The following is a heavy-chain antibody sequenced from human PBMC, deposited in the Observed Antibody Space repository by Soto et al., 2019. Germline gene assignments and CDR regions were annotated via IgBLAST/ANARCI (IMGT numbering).Heavy chain of an antibody. J-gene: IGHJ4*02. D-gene: IGHD3-3*01. CDR2: ISSSGSVK. CDR3: AREAASGSDF. Sequence: EVQLVESGGDSVQRGGSLRLSCTGSGYIFSDYSMNWVRQAPGKGLEWVSYISSSGSVKYYADSAQGRFTVSRDNAKNSLSLQMNSLRDEDTAVYYCAREAASGSDFWGQGTLVTVSS. CDR1: GYIFSDYS. V-gene: IGHV3-48*02.